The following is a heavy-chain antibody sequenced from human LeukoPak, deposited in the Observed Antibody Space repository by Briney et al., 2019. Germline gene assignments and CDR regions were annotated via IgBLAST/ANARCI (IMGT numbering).Heavy chain of an antibody. CDR1: AFTFSNFA. J-gene: IGHJ4*02. Sequence: GGSLRLSCTASAFTFSNFAMSWVRQAPGKGLEWVSAFSGSGGSTYYADSVKGRFTISRDNSKNTLYLQMNSLRAEDTAVYYCAKDVGYCSSTTCYKPFDYWGQGTLVTVSS. CDR3: AKDVGYCSSTTCYKPFDY. V-gene: IGHV3-23*01. CDR2: FSGSGGST. D-gene: IGHD2-2*02.